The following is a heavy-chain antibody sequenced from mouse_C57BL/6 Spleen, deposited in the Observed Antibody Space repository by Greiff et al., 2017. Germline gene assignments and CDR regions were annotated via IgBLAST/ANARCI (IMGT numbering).Heavy chain of an antibody. V-gene: IGHV1-55*01. D-gene: IGHD2-1*01. CDR3: ATGGNYFY. CDR1: GYTFTSYW. J-gene: IGHJ3*01. Sequence: QVHVKQPGAELVKPGASVKMSCKASGYTFTSYWITWVKQRPGQGLEWIGDIYPGSGSTNYNEKFKSKATLTVDTSSSTAYMQLSSLTSEDSAVYYCATGGNYFYWGQGTLVTVAA. CDR2: IYPGSGST.